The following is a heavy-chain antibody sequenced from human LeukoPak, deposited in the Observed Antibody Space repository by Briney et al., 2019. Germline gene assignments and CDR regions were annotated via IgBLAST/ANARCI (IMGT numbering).Heavy chain of an antibody. V-gene: IGHV1-69*06. CDR3: ARDSGERGSGSYLIAY. D-gene: IGHD3-10*01. J-gene: IGHJ4*02. Sequence: VASVKVSCKASGGTFSSYAISWARQAPGQGLEWMGGIIPIFGTANYTQKFQGRVTITADKSTSTAYMELSSLRSEDTAVYCCARDSGERGSGSYLIAYWGQGTLVTVSS. CDR1: GGTFSSYA. CDR2: IIPIFGTA.